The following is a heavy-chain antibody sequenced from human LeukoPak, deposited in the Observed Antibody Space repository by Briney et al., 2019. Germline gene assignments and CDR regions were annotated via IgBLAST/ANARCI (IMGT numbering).Heavy chain of an antibody. J-gene: IGHJ4*02. CDR2: IYYSGST. CDR3: ARGKVGATGVGFDY. D-gene: IGHD1-26*01. Sequence: SETLSLTCTVSGGSISSGDYYWSWIRQPPGKGLEWIGYIYYSGSTYYNPSLKSRVTISVDTSKNQFSLMLSSVTAADTAVYYCARGKVGATGVGFDYWGQGTLVTVSS. V-gene: IGHV4-30-4*08. CDR1: GGSISSGDYY.